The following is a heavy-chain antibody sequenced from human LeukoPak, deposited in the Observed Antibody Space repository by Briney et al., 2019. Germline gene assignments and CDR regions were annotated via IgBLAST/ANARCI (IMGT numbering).Heavy chain of an antibody. Sequence: SETLSLTCTVSGGSFSSVDYYWGWIRQPPGKGLEWIGNIYYSGSTYYNPSLKSRVTISLDTSKNQFSLKLSSVTAADTAVYYCARAFTIFGVVLFDPWGQGTLVTVSS. J-gene: IGHJ5*02. CDR3: ARAFTIFGVVLFDP. CDR1: GGSFSSVDYY. V-gene: IGHV4-39*07. CDR2: IYYSGST. D-gene: IGHD3-3*01.